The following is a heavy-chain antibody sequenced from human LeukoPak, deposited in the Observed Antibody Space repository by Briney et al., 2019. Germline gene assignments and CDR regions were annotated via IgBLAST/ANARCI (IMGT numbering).Heavy chain of an antibody. D-gene: IGHD3-10*01. V-gene: IGHV1-18*01. CDR3: ARDYFDSGRGYYYMDV. CDR2: ISAYNGNT. CDR1: GYTFTSYG. J-gene: IGHJ6*03. Sequence: ASVKVSCKSSGYTFTSYGFTWVRQPPGQGLEWMGWISAYNGNTNYVQKLQGRVTMSTDTSTSTVYMELRSLRSDDTAVYYCARDYFDSGRGYYYMDVWGKGTTVTVS.